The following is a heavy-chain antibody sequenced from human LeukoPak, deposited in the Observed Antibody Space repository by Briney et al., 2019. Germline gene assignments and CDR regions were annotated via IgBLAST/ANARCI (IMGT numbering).Heavy chain of an antibody. D-gene: IGHD7-27*01. CDR2: IGDNGADT. CDR1: GFTFNNYA. CDR3: GKDWKLGY. V-gene: IGHV3-23*01. Sequence: GGSLRLSCAASGFTFNNYAMSWVRQAPGKGLEWVSAIGDNGADTKYADSVKGRFTISRDNSKNTLYLQMNSLRVEDTAIYYCGKDWKLGYWGQGTLVTVSS. J-gene: IGHJ4*02.